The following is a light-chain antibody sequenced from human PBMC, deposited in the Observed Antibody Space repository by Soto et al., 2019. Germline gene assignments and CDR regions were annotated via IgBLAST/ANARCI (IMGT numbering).Light chain of an antibody. Sequence: DIVMTQSPLSLPVTPGEPASISWRSSQSLLFSNGYNYLYWYLQKTGQSPQLLLSLGSNRAPGVPDRVGGRGSGTDITLKISRVEADDVGVYYCMQGAQTPCTFGPGTKVDIK. CDR3: MQGAQTPCT. J-gene: IGKJ3*01. V-gene: IGKV2-28*01. CDR2: LGS. CDR1: QSLLFSNGYNY.